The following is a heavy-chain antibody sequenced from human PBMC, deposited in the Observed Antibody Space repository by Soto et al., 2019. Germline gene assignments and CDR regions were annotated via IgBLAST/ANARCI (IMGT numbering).Heavy chain of an antibody. CDR2: VIVDTQTT. Sequence: QVQLVQSGAEVKRPGSSVRVSCKVSGDTFRSYTISWVRQAPGQGLEWLGRVIVDTQTTKLARALYGSVTIAADKSTRTAYLELNSLRSEDTALYHCATGAGAADYGVSHWYCDVWRRGTLVTVSS. D-gene: IGHD3-10*01. J-gene: IGHJ2*01. V-gene: IGHV1-69*08. CDR3: ATGAGAADYGVSHWYCDV. CDR1: GDTFRSYT.